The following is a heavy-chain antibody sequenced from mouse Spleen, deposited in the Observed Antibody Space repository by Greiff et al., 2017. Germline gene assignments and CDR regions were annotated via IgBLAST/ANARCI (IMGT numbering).Heavy chain of an antibody. J-gene: IGHJ3*01. CDR2: LSGGGSYT. CDR3: ARHEFTTALYAY. V-gene: IGHV5-9-2*01. Sequence: EVQLVESGGGLVKPGGSLKLSCAASGFTFSSYGMSWVRQTPEKRLEWVATLSGGGSYTYYPDSVKGRFTISRDNAKNNLYLQMSSLRSEDTALYYCARHEFTTALYAYWGQGTLVTVSA. D-gene: IGHD1-2*01. CDR1: GFTFSSYG.